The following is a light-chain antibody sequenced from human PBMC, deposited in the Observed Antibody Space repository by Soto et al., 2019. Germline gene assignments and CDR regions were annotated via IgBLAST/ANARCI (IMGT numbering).Light chain of an antibody. Sequence: EIVVPQSPATLSLSPVEIATLSCRASQSVSSYLAWYQQKPGQAPRLLISGASSRATGIPDRFSGSGSGTDFTLTISRLEPEDFAVYYCQHYSSSPPAITFGQGTRLEIK. J-gene: IGKJ5*01. CDR2: GAS. V-gene: IGKV3-20*01. CDR1: QSVSSY. CDR3: QHYSSSPPAIT.